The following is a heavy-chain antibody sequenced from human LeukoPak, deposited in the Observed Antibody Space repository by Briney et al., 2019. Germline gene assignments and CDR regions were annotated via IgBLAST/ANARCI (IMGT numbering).Heavy chain of an antibody. V-gene: IGHV1-2*06. D-gene: IGHD3-22*01. CDR1: GYTFTDYY. J-gene: IGHJ4*02. CDR3: AREWVYDSSGYYPFDY. CDR2: INPKSGGT. Sequence: ASVKVSCKASGYTFTDYYIHWVRQAPGQGLEWMGRINPKSGGTNYAQKFQGRVTMTRDTSISTVYMELSRLRSDDTAVYYCAREWVYDSSGYYPFDYWGQGTLVTVSS.